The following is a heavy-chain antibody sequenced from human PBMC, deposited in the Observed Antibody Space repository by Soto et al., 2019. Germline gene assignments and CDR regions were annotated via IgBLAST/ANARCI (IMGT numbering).Heavy chain of an antibody. CDR3: ARDEMVVATGSRTWHYYYGMDV. CDR1: GGTFSTYA. CDR2: IIPIFGTA. V-gene: IGHV1-69*12. D-gene: IGHD2-15*01. Sequence: QVQLVQSGAEVKKPGSSVKVSCKSSGGTFSTYAISWVRQAPEQGLEWMGGIIPIFGTANYAQKFQGRVTITADESTTTAYMELISLRSEDTAVYYCARDEMVVATGSRTWHYYYGMDVWGQGTTVTVSS. J-gene: IGHJ6*02.